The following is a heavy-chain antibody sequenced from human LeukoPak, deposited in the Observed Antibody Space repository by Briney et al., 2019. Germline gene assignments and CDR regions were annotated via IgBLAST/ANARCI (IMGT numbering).Heavy chain of an antibody. CDR3: ATYRSTWYPRFEYFQH. CDR1: GYTFTSYG. J-gene: IGHJ1*01. V-gene: IGHV1-18*01. D-gene: IGHD6-13*01. Sequence: ASVKVSCKASGYTFTSYGISWVRQAPGQGLEWMGWISAYNGNTNYAQKLQGRVTMTTDTSTSTAYMALSSLRSEDTAVYYCATYRSTWYPRFEYFQHWGQGTLVTVSS. CDR2: ISAYNGNT.